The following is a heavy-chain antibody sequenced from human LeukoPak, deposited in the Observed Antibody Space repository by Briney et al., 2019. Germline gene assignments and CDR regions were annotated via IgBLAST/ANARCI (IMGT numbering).Heavy chain of an antibody. CDR3: AKDYMVSAGFDY. J-gene: IGHJ4*02. V-gene: IGHV3-23*01. CDR1: GFTFSSYA. D-gene: IGHD3-10*01. Sequence: PGGSLRLSCAASGFTFSSYAMSWVRQAPGKGLEGVSAISGSGGSTYYADSVKGRFTISRDNSKNTLYLQMKSLRAEDTAVYYCAKDYMVSAGFDYWGQGNLVTVSS. CDR2: ISGSGGST.